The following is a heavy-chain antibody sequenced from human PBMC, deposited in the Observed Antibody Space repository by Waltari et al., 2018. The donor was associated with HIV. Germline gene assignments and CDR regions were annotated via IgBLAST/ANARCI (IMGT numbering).Heavy chain of an antibody. CDR1: GGSFSGSY. V-gene: IGHV4-34*01. J-gene: IGHJ6*02. Sequence: QVQLRQWGAGLLKPSETLSLTCAVYGGSFSGSYWSWIRQPPGQGVGWIGEINHSGSTNYNPSLKSRVTISVDTSKNQFSLKLTSVTAADTAVFYCARARLVSRGQYCSTTSCLPHYYYYYGMDVWGQGTTVTVSS. CDR3: ARARLVSRGQYCSTTSCLPHYYYYYGMDV. D-gene: IGHD2-2*01. CDR2: INHSGST.